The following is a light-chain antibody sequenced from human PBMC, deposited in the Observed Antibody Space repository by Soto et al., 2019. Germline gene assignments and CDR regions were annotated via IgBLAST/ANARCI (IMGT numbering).Light chain of an antibody. V-gene: IGLV1-47*01. CDR3: AAWDDSLSGHVV. Sequence: QSVLTQPPSASGTPGQRVTISCSGSSSNIGVNYVYWYQQLPGTAPKLLIYRNNQWPSGVPDRFSGSKSGTSASLAISGLRSEDEADYFCAAWDDSLSGHVVFGGGTKLTVL. CDR1: SSNIGVNY. J-gene: IGLJ2*01. CDR2: RNN.